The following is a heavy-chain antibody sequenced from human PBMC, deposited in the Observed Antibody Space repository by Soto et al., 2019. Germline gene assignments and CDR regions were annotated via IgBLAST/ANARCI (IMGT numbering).Heavy chain of an antibody. CDR1: GYTFTGYY. CDR2: INPNSGRA. V-gene: IGHV1-2*02. J-gene: IGHJ4*02. D-gene: IGHD6-13*01. Sequence: ASVKVSCKASGYTFTGYYIHWVRQAPGQGLEWMGWINPNSGRAEYAQQFQGRVTMTTDTSISTAYMDFDSLTSDETAVYYCARGEDSRRHFFYFDYWGLGTLVTDSS. CDR3: ARGEDSRRHFFYFDY.